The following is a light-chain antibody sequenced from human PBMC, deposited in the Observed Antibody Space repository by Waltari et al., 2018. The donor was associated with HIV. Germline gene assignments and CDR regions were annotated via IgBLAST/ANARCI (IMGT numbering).Light chain of an antibody. CDR2: GAL. J-gene: IGKJ2*01. V-gene: IGKV3-20*01. CDR1: PSLSSSY. Sequence: EIVLTQSPGTLSLSPGERATLSCRASPSLSSSYLAWFQQKPGQAPRLLIYGALSRATGIPDRFSGSGSGTDFALTISRLEPEDFAVYYCQQYTSPWTFGQVTKLEIK. CDR3: QQYTSPWT.